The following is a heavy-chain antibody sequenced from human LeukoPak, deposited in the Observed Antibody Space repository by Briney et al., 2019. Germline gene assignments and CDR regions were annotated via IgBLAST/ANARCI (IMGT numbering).Heavy chain of an antibody. CDR3: ARDQGYSGYDWSFDY. CDR1: GFTFSGYE. D-gene: IGHD5-12*01. J-gene: IGHJ4*02. CDR2: ISSSNSTI. Sequence: GGSLRLSCAASGFTFSGYEMNWVRQAPGKGLEWVSYISSSNSTIYYADSVKGRFTISRDNAKKSLYLQMNSLRAEDTAVYYCARDQGYSGYDWSFDYWGQGTLVTVSS. V-gene: IGHV3-48*03.